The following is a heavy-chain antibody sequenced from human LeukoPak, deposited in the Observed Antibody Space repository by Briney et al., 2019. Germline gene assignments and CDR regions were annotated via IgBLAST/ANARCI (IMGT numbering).Heavy chain of an antibody. CDR3: ARVAARGGSGSYYNDAFDI. D-gene: IGHD3-10*01. CDR2: MYYSGST. Sequence: SETLSLTRTVSRGSLSSYYWSWLRQPPGKGREGVGYMYYSGSTNYNTFIKSRVTISVDTSKNQFSLKLSSVTAADMAVYYCARVAARGGSGSYYNDAFDIWGQGTMVTVSS. V-gene: IGHV4-59*01. CDR1: RGSLSSYY. J-gene: IGHJ3*02.